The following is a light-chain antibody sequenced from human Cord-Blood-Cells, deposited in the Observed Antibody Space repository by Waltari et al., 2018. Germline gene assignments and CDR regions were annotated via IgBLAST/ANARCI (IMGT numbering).Light chain of an antibody. CDR3: QQSYSTPYS. CDR1: QSISSY. J-gene: IGKJ2*03. V-gene: IGKV1-39*01. Sequence: DIQMTQSPSSLSASVGDRVTITCRASQSISSYLNWYQQKPGKAPKLLIYAASSLQSGVPSRVSGSGSGTDFTLTISSLQPEDFETYDCQQSYSTPYSFGQGTKLEIK. CDR2: AAS.